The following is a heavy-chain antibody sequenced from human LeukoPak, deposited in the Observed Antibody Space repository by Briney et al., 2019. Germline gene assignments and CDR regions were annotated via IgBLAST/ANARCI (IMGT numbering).Heavy chain of an antibody. CDR1: GGTFSSYA. Sequence: SVKVSCKASGGTFSSYAISWVRQAPGQGLEWMGRIIPILGIANYAQRFQGRVTITADKSTSTAYMELSSLRSEDTAVYYCARDGQPLSYCSGGSCYWDYWGQGTLVTVSS. V-gene: IGHV1-69*04. CDR3: ARDGQPLSYCSGGSCYWDY. D-gene: IGHD2-15*01. CDR2: IIPILGIA. J-gene: IGHJ4*02.